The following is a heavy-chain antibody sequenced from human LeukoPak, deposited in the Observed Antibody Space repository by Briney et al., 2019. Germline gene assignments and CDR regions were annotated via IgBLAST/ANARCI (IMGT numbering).Heavy chain of an antibody. J-gene: IGHJ5*02. CDR2: IYYSGST. CDR3: ARGVGSSWPDGHNWFDP. Sequence: PSETLSLTCTVSGGSISSSNFYWGWIRQPPGKGLEWIGSIYYSGSTYYNPSLKSRVTISVDTSKNQFSLKLSSVTAADTAVYYCARGVGSSWPDGHNWFDPWGQGTLVTVSS. V-gene: IGHV4-39*07. D-gene: IGHD6-13*01. CDR1: GGSISSSNFY.